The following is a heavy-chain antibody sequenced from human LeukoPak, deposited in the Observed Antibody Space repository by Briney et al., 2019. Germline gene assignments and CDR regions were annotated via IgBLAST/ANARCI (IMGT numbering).Heavy chain of an antibody. J-gene: IGHJ4*02. CDR1: GGSISGYY. Sequence: PSETLSLTCTVSGGSISGYYWSWLRQPAGKGLEWIGRIFSSGSTNYNPSLKSRVTISVDKSKNQFSLKLSSVTAADTAVYYCARVGSSSWYIDYWGQGTLVTVSS. CDR3: ARVGSSSWYIDY. D-gene: IGHD6-13*01. CDR2: IFSSGST. V-gene: IGHV4-4*07.